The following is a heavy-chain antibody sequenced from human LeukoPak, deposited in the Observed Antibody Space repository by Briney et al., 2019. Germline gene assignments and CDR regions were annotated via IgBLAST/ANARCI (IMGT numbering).Heavy chain of an antibody. Sequence: GGSLRLSCAASGFRFDEYGMSWVRHPPGKGLEWVSGINWDGDSVGYAESVKGRFTITRDNDKNSLYLQMNSLRAEDTALYYCARLRGAQFHSYYYMDVWGKGTTVTASS. D-gene: IGHD5-24*01. CDR2: INWDGDSV. V-gene: IGHV3-20*04. J-gene: IGHJ6*03. CDR1: GFRFDEYG. CDR3: ARLRGAQFHSYYYMDV.